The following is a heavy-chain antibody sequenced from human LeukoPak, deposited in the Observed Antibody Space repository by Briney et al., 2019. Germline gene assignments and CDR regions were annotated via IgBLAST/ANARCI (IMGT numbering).Heavy chain of an antibody. D-gene: IGHD3-22*01. CDR1: GGSFSGYY. J-gene: IGHJ4*02. CDR2: INHSGST. Sequence: SETLSLTCAVYGGSFSGYYWSWIRQPPGKGLEWIGEINHSGSTNYNPSLKSRVTISVDTSKNQFSLKLSSVTAADTAVYYCASKLGYYYDSTFDYWGQGTLVTVSS. V-gene: IGHV4-34*01. CDR3: ASKLGYYYDSTFDY.